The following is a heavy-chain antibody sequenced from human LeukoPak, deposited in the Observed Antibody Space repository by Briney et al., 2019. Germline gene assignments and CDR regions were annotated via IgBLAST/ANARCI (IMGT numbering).Heavy chain of an antibody. D-gene: IGHD3-22*01. Sequence: GRSLRLSCAASGFTFSSYVMHWVRQAPGKGLEWMAVISYDGSQKYYADSVKGRFTISRDNSNDTLYLQMNSLTAEDTAVYYCASSMYYYDSSGYYFDYWGQGTLVTVSS. CDR3: ASSMYYYDSSGYYFDY. V-gene: IGHV3-30*03. J-gene: IGHJ4*02. CDR2: ISYDGSQK. CDR1: GFTFSSYV.